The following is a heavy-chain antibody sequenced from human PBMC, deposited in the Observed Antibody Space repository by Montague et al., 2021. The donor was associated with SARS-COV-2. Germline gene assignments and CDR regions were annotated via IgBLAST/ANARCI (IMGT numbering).Heavy chain of an antibody. V-gene: IGHV4-59*01. CDR3: ARVPLPPGIGDRVYCFDL. Sequence: SETLSLTCTVSGGSISSYYWSWIRQPPGKGLEWIGYIYHSGNTNYNPSLKSRVTISVDTSKNQFSLNLSSMTAADTAVYYCARVPLPPGIGDRVYCFDLWGQGTLVTVSS. D-gene: IGHD3-10*01. CDR2: IYHSGNT. CDR1: GGSISSYY. J-gene: IGHJ4*03.